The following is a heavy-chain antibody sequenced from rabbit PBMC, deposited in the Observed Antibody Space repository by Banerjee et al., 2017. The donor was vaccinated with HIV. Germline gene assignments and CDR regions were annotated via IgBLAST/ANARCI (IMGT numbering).Heavy chain of an antibody. CDR1: GFDFTRYY. CDR3: VRSTGYAGYGFATGFSL. CDR2: IYAGKDIT. J-gene: IGHJ4*01. V-gene: IGHV1S7*01. Sequence: QLVESGGGLVQPGGSLKLSCKASGFDFTRYYMSWVRQAPGKGLEWIGIIYAGKDITDYASWVNGRFTISLDNVQNTVFLQMTSLTAADTATYFCVRSTGYAGYGFATGFSLWGPGTLVTVS. D-gene: IGHD6-1*01.